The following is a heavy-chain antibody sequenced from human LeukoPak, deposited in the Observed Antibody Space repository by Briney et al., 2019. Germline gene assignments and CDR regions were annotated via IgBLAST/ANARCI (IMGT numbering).Heavy chain of an antibody. CDR3: ARLYYYDSSGPHYYMDV. D-gene: IGHD3-22*01. V-gene: IGHV4-30-4*08. Sequence: SETLSLTCTVSGGSISSGDYYWSWIRQPPGKGLEWIGYIYYSGSTYQNPPLKSRITISVDTSKNQFSLKLSSVTAADTAVYYCARLYYYDSSGPHYYMDVWGKGITVTVSS. J-gene: IGHJ6*03. CDR2: IYYSGST. CDR1: GGSISSGDYY.